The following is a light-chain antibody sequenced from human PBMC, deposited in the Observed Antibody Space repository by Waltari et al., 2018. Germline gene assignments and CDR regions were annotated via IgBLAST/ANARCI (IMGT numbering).Light chain of an antibody. CDR1: YSAGGGFNL. J-gene: IGLJ2*01. CDR3: CSYASSSSFEGII. Sequence: QSALTQPASVSGSPGQSIRISCTGTYSAGGGFNLVPWYLQHPGKPPKVIIYEVTKRPSGVSPRLSGSKSGNTASLTISGLQADDEGEYYCCSYASSSSFEGIIFGGGTKLTVL. V-gene: IGLV2-23*02. CDR2: EVT.